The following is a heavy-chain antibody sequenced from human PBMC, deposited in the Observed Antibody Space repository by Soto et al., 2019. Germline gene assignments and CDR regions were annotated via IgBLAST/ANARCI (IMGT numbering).Heavy chain of an antibody. V-gene: IGHV1-2*02. J-gene: IGHJ4*02. Sequence: ASVKVSCKASGYTFTGYFMHWVRQAPGQGLEWMGWINPKTGGTNYAQKFQGRVTMTRDTSISTAYMDLSRLRSDDTAVYYCARDLRSGYDTHFDYWGQGTLVTVSS. CDR3: ARDLRSGYDTHFDY. CDR2: INPKTGGT. D-gene: IGHD5-12*01. CDR1: GYTFTGYF.